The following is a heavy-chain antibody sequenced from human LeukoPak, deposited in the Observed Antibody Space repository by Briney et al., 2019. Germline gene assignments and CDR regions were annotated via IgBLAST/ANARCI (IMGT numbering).Heavy chain of an antibody. V-gene: IGHV4-39*07. CDR3: ARTWIQLWSYWYFDL. CDR1: GGSISSSSYY. CDR2: IYYSGST. J-gene: IGHJ2*01. D-gene: IGHD5-18*01. Sequence: PSETLSLTCTVSGGSISSSSYYWGWIRQPPGKGLEWIGSIYYSGSTYYNPSLKSRVTISVDTSKNQFSLKLSSVTAADTAVYYCARTWIQLWSYWYFDLWGRGTLVTVSS.